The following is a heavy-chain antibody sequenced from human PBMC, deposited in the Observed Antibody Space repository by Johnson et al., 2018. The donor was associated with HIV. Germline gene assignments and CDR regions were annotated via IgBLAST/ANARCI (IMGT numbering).Heavy chain of an antibody. J-gene: IGHJ3*02. CDR3: ARDFGLEWELDGAFDI. V-gene: IGHV3-20*04. CDR1: GFTSDHYG. CDR2: INWNGVST. D-gene: IGHD1-26*01. Sequence: VQLVESGGSVARRGGSLRLSCASSGFTSDHYGMSWVPQGPGKGLEWASGINWNGVSTGYADSVMCLFTISRDNAKNSLYLQMNSPRAEDTALYYCARDFGLEWELDGAFDIWGQGTMVTVSS.